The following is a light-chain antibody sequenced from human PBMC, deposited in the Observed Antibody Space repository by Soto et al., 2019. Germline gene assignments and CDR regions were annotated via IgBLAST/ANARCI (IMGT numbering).Light chain of an antibody. Sequence: LFTPAPGTLSFVPGERAHLSFRARQRVSRDHLAWYQQKPGQAPRLLISRASRRATGIPDRFSGSGSGTDFTLTITRLEAEDFADYYCQLYGGSRPFTFGPGTKVDIK. V-gene: IGKV3-20*01. J-gene: IGKJ3*01. CDR2: RAS. CDR1: QRVSRDH. CDR3: QLYGGSRPFT.